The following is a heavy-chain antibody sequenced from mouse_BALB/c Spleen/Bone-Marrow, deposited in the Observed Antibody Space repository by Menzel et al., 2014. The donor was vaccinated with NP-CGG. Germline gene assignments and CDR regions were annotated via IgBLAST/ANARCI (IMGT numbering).Heavy chain of an antibody. Sequence: EVQLQQSGAELVKPGASVKLSCTASGFNIKDTYMNWVKQRAEQGLEWIGRIDPANGYTKYDPKFQGKATITADTSSNTAYLQLSSLTSEDTAVYYCARWLLPYGLDYWGQGTSVTVSS. V-gene: IGHV14-3*02. CDR3: ARWLLPYGLDY. CDR2: IDPANGYT. J-gene: IGHJ4*01. D-gene: IGHD2-3*01. CDR1: GFNIKDTY.